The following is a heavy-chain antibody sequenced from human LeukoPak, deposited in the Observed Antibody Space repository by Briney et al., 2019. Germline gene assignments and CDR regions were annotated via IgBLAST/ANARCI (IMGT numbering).Heavy chain of an antibody. CDR2: INPNSGGT. Sequence: GASVKVSCKASGGTFSSYAISWVRQAPGQGLEWMGWINPNSGGTNYAQKFQGRVTITADESTSTAYMELSSLRSEDTAVYYCARVFPEPRLLWFGGRGNPHYYFDYWGQGTLVTVSS. V-gene: IGHV1-69*13. J-gene: IGHJ4*02. CDR1: GGTFSSYA. CDR3: ARVFPEPRLLWFGGRGNPHYYFDY. D-gene: IGHD3-10*01.